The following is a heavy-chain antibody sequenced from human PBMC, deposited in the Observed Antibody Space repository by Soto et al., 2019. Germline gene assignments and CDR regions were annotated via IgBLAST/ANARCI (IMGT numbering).Heavy chain of an antibody. CDR3: ARDLWGYCGADCYPLDV. J-gene: IGHJ6*02. D-gene: IGHD2-21*02. CDR1: GGSFSGYY. V-gene: IGHV4-34*01. CDR2: INHSGST. Sequence: SLTCAVYGGSFSGYYWTWIRQPPGTGLEWIGEINHSGSTNYNPSLKSRVTISVDTSKNQFSLKLNSVTAADTAVYYCARDLWGYCGADCYPLDVWGQGTTVTVSS.